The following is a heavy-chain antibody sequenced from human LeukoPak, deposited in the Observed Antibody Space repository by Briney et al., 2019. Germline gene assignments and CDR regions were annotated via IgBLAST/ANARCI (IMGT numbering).Heavy chain of an antibody. J-gene: IGHJ4*02. D-gene: IGHD2-21*01. Sequence: PGGSLRLSGAASGFSFSSHWVHWVRQAPGKGLVWVSRISDDGSYTSNVDSVKGRFTISRDNVNNMLYLHMNSLRAEDTAVYYCASFGISWRSSYWGQGTLVTVSS. CDR1: GFSFSSHW. CDR3: ASFGISWRSSY. V-gene: IGHV3-74*01. CDR2: ISDDGSYT.